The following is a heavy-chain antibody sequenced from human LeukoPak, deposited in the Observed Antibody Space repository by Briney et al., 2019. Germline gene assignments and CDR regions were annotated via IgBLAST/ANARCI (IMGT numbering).Heavy chain of an antibody. D-gene: IGHD6-19*01. CDR2: ISSNGGST. J-gene: IGHJ5*02. CDR3: AREGRQWLVRGWFDP. Sequence: HAGGSLRLSCAASGFTFSSYAMHWVRQAPGKGLEYVSAISSNGGSTYYANSVKGRFTISRDNSKNTLYLQMGSLRAEDMAVYYCAREGRQWLVRGWFDPRGQGTLVTGSS. V-gene: IGHV3-64*01. CDR1: GFTFSSYA.